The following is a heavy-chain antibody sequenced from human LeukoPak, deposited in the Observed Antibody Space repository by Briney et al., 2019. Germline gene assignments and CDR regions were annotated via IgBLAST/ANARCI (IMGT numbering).Heavy chain of an antibody. J-gene: IGHJ4*02. CDR1: GGPISTDGYY. Sequence: SETLSLTCTVSGGPISTDGYYWSWIRQHPGTGLTWIGYIYYSGTTYYNPSLKSRVTISVDTSRNQFSLKLSSVTAADTAVYYCARVVDTGEFDYWGQGTLVTVSS. CDR2: IYYSGTT. CDR3: ARVVDTGEFDY. V-gene: IGHV4-31*03. D-gene: IGHD5-18*01.